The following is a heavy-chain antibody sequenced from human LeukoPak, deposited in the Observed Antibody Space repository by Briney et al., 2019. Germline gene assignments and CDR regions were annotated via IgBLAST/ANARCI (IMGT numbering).Heavy chain of an antibody. Sequence: GGSLRLSCAASGFTFSNYAMSWVRQAPGKGLEWVSTFSGSVGGYTYYADSVKGRFTISRDNSKNTVHLQINSLRVEDSALYYCAKGGEQWLADFDYWGQGTLVTVSS. D-gene: IGHD6-19*01. J-gene: IGHJ4*02. V-gene: IGHV3-23*01. CDR1: GFTFSNYA. CDR2: FSGSVGGYT. CDR3: AKGGEQWLADFDY.